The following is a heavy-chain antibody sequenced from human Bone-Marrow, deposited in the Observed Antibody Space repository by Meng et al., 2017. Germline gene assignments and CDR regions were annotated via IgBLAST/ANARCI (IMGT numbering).Heavy chain of an antibody. J-gene: IGHJ4*02. CDR3: ARQLGMLRLLFDY. Sequence: GGSLRLSCAASGFTFSSYEMNWVRQAPGKGLEWVSSISSSSSYIYYADSVKGRFTISRDNAKNSLYLQMNSLRAEDTAVYYCARQLGMLRLLFDYWGQGTLVTVSS. CDR2: ISSSSSYI. D-gene: IGHD3-16*01. V-gene: IGHV3-21*01. CDR1: GFTFSSYE.